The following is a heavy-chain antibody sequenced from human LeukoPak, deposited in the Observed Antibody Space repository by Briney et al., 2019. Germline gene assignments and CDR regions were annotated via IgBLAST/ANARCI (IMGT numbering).Heavy chain of an antibody. V-gene: IGHV4-34*01. Sequence: SETLSLTCAVYGGSFSGYYWSWIRQPPGKGLEWIGEINHSGSTNYNPSLKSRVTISVDTSKNQFSLKLSSVTAADTAVYYCARGPKYYYDSRDASDIWGQGTMVTVSS. CDR2: INHSGST. J-gene: IGHJ3*02. CDR3: ARGPKYYYDSRDASDI. D-gene: IGHD3-22*01. CDR1: GGSFSGYY.